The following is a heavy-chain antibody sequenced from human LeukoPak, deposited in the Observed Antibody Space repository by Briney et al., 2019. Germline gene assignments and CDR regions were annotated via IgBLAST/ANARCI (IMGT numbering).Heavy chain of an antibody. J-gene: IGHJ4*02. D-gene: IGHD2-2*01. CDR2: ISYDGSNK. V-gene: IGHV3-30*15. CDR3: ARNEVVYQLLPIDY. CDR1: GLTFSSYA. Sequence: GGSLRLSCAASGLTFSSYAIHWVRQAPGKGLEWVAVISYDGSNKYYADSVKGRFTISRDNSKNTLYLQMSSLGAEDTAVYYCARNEVVYQLLPIDYWGQGTLVTVFS.